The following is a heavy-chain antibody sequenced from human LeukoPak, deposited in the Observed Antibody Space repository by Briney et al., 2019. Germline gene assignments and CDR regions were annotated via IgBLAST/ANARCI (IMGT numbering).Heavy chain of an antibody. CDR3: AKGGYTTWFDP. V-gene: IGHV3-23*01. J-gene: IGHJ5*02. CDR2: IRSNGGDT. D-gene: IGHD2-15*01. CDR1: GFTFREYS. Sequence: QPGGSLRLSCAASGFTFREYSMSWVRQAPGKGLEWVSNIRSNGGDTYYTDSVKGRFTISRDNSKNTLYLEMNSPRAEDTAVYYCAKGGYTTWFDPWGQGTLVTVSS.